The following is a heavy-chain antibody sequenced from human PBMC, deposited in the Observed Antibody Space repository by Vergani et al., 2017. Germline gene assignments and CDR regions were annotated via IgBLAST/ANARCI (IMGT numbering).Heavy chain of an antibody. V-gene: IGHV3-49*03. CDR3: TRDNRGRHLEWLSPYDN. D-gene: IGHD3-3*01. J-gene: IGHJ4*02. CDR1: GFTFGDYT. Sequence: EVQLVESGGTLVQPGRSLRLSCIGSGFTFGDYTLTWFRQAPGRGLEWVGFIRDTASGGATDYAASVKGGFTISRDDSTSIAYLPMNSLKTEDTAVYYCTRDNRGRHLEWLSPYDNWGQGTLVTVSS. CDR2: IRDTASGGAT.